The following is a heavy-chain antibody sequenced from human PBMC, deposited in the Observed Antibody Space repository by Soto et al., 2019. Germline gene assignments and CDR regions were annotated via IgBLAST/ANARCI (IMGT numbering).Heavy chain of an antibody. CDR2: ISSSSSTI. CDR3: ARQVFGVVISPPDY. J-gene: IGHJ4*02. Sequence: GGSLRLSCAASGFSFSSYSVNWVRQAPGKGLEWVSYISSSSSTIYYADSVKGRFTISRDNAKNSLYLQMNSLRAEDTAVYYCARQVFGVVISPPDYWGQGTLVTVSS. D-gene: IGHD3-3*01. V-gene: IGHV3-48*01. CDR1: GFSFSSYS.